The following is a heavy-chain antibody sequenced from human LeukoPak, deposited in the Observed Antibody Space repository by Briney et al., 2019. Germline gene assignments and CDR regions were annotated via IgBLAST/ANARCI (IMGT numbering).Heavy chain of an antibody. V-gene: IGHV3-73*01. D-gene: IGHD4-11*01. Sequence: GGPLKLSCAASGFTFSGSAMPGFPQSSGKGLEWVGRIRSKANSYATAYAASVKGRFTISRDDSKNTAYLQMNSLKAEDTAVYYCTRLVASGTVSNYADYWGQGTLVTVSS. J-gene: IGHJ4*02. CDR1: GFTFSGSA. CDR2: IRSKANSYAT. CDR3: TRLVASGTVSNYADY.